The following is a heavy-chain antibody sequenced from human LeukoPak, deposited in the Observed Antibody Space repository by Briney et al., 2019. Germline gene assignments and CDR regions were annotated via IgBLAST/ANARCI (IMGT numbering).Heavy chain of an antibody. V-gene: IGHV7-4-1*02. CDR1: GFTFTSYA. CDR3: ARGAFMVRGVIYFDY. Sequence: GGSLRLSCAASGFTFTSYAMNWVRQAPGQGLEWMGWINTNTGNPTYAQGFTGRFVFSLDTSVSTAYLQISSLKAEDTAVYYCARGAFMVRGVIYFDYWGQGTLVTVSS. CDR2: INTNTGNP. J-gene: IGHJ4*02. D-gene: IGHD3-10*01.